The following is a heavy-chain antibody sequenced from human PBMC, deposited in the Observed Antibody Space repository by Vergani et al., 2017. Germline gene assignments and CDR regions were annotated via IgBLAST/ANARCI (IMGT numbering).Heavy chain of an antibody. D-gene: IGHD3-3*01. CDR2: IYYSGST. J-gene: IGHJ4*02. V-gene: IGHV4-59*01. Sequence: QVQLQESGPGLVKPSETLSLTCTVSGGPISSYYWSWIRRPSGKGLEWIGYIYYSGSTNYNPSLKSRVTISVDTSKNQFSLKLSSVTAADTAVYYCASIPPDAFWSGILNWGQGTLVTVSS. CDR3: ASIPPDAFWSGILN. CDR1: GGPISSYY.